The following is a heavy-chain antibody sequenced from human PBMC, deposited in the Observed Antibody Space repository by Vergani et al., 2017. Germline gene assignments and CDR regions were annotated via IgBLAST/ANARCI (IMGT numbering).Heavy chain of an antibody. Sequence: QVQLVESGGGVVQPGRSLRLSCAASGFTFSSYGMHWVRQAPGKGLEWVAVIWYDGSNKYYADSVKGRFTISIDNSKNTLYLQMNSLRAEDTAVYYCASTPSAYYDFWSGYYSPHYYYGMDVWGQGTTVTVSS. CDR3: ASTPSAYYDFWSGYYSPHYYYGMDV. J-gene: IGHJ6*02. D-gene: IGHD3-3*01. V-gene: IGHV3-33*01. CDR1: GFTFSSYG. CDR2: IWYDGSNK.